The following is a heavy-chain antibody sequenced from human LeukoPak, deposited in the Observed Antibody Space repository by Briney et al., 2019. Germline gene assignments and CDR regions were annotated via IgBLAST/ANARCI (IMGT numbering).Heavy chain of an antibody. CDR1: GFTFDDYA. V-gene: IGHV3-9*01. CDR2: ISWNSGSI. D-gene: IGHD6-13*01. CDR3: ARDRSPGDY. J-gene: IGHJ4*02. Sequence: PGRSLRLSCAASGFTFDDYAMHWVRQAPGKGLEWVSGISWNSGSIGYADSVKGRFTISRDNAKNSLYLQMNSLRAEDTAVYYCARDRSPGDYWGQGTLVTVSS.